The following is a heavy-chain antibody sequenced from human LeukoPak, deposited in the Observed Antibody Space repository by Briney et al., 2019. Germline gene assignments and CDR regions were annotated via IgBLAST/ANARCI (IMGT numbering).Heavy chain of an antibody. D-gene: IGHD6-13*01. CDR3: ARVYYSSSYDYWYFDL. V-gene: IGHV4-59*01. CDR2: KDYSGST. CDR1: GGSISRYY. Sequence: SETLSLTCAVSGGSISRYYWSWIRQPPGKGLEWIGYKDYSGSTNYNRSLKSRVTISVDTSKNQFSLKLSSVTAADTAVYYCARVYYSSSYDYWYFDLWGRGTLVTVSS. J-gene: IGHJ2*01.